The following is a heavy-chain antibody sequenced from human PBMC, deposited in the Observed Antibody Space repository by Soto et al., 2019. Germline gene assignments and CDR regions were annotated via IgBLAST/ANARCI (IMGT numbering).Heavy chain of an antibody. J-gene: IGHJ3*01. CDR1: GYTFTNYG. Sequence: QVHLVQSGAEVKKPGASVKVSCKASGYTFTNYGISWVRQAPGQGLEWLGWISAYNGNTFYAQKLHGRVTLTTETSTSTDYMDLRSLQSDDTATYYCSREPVIWLGVLADFHFDVWGQGTMVTVS. CDR3: SREPVIWLGVLADFHFDV. D-gene: IGHD3-22*01. V-gene: IGHV1-18*01. CDR2: ISAYNGNT.